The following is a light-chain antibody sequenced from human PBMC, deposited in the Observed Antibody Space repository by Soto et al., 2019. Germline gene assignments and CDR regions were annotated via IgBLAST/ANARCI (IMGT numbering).Light chain of an antibody. CDR3: QQGIDWPLT. CDR2: QAS. CDR1: QSVTSY. Sequence: ELVLTQSPATLSLSPGERATLSCRASQSVTSYLSWYQQKPGQAPRLLIYQASNRATGVPGRFSGSGSGTDFTLTISSLEPDDFAVYYCQQGIDWPLTFGGGTKVALK. V-gene: IGKV3-11*01. J-gene: IGKJ4*01.